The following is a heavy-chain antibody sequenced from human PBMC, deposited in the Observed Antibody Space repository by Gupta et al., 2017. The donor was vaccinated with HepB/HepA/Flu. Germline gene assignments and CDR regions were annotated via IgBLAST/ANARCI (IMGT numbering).Heavy chain of an antibody. CDR3: ARDRETVTNQGGGFDP. J-gene: IGHJ5*02. CDR2: ISSSSSYI. V-gene: IGHV3-21*01. D-gene: IGHD4-17*01. CDR1: GFTFSSYS. Sequence: EVQLVESGGGLVKPGGSLRLSCAASGFTFSSYSMNWVRQAPGKGLEWVSSISSSSSYIYYADSVKGRFTISRDNAKNSLYLQMNSLRAEDTAVYYCARDRETVTNQGGGFDPWGQGTLVTVSS.